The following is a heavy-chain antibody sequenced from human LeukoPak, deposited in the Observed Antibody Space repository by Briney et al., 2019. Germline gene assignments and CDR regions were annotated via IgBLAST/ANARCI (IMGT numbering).Heavy chain of an antibody. CDR3: ASVRGMEVTTNWYFDL. Sequence: SETLSLTCAVSGYSISSGYYWGWIRQPPGKGLEWIGSIYHTGSTYYNPSLKSRVTISVDTSKNQFSLKLSSVTAADTAVFYCASVRGMEVTTNWYFDLWGRGTLVTVSS. CDR2: IYHTGST. CDR1: GYSISSGYY. D-gene: IGHD4-17*01. J-gene: IGHJ2*01. V-gene: IGHV4-38-2*01.